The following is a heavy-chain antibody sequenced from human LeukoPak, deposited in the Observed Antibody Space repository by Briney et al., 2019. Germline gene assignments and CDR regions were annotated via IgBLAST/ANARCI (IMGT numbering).Heavy chain of an antibody. V-gene: IGHV5-51*01. D-gene: IGHD6-13*01. CDR3: AISAAAVTPAFDY. Sequence: GESLKISCKGSGYSFTSYWIGWVRQMPGKGLEWMGIIYPGDSDTRYSPSFQGQVTISADKSISTAYLQWSSPKASDTAMYYCAISAAAVTPAFDYWGQGTLVTVSS. CDR1: GYSFTSYW. J-gene: IGHJ4*02. CDR2: IYPGDSDT.